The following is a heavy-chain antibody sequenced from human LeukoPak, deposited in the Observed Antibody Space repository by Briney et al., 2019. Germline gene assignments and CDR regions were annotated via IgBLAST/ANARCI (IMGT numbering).Heavy chain of an antibody. V-gene: IGHV1-2*02. CDR2: LNPNSGGT. J-gene: IGHJ1*01. Sequence: ASVKVSCKASGYIFTGFCIHWVRQAPGQGLEWMGWLNPNSGGTNYAQNFQGRVTMTRDTSISTGYMELSRLRSDDTAVYYCARDLDNYSGSGSYYNGDPLFQHWGQGTLVTVSS. D-gene: IGHD3-10*01. CDR3: ARDLDNYSGSGSYYNGDPLFQH. CDR1: GYIFTGFC.